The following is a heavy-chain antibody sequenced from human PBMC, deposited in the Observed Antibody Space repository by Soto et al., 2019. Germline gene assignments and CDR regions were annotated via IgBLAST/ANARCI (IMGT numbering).Heavy chain of an antibody. Sequence: ASVKVSGKASGYTFTGYFMHWVLQAPGQGLEWMGWINPYSGGADYAQSFQGRVTMTRDTSISTVYMELSRLRFDDTAVYYCARVIRGAYYNSPLDTWGQGTVVTVSS. D-gene: IGHD3-10*01. J-gene: IGHJ5*02. CDR3: ARVIRGAYYNSPLDT. V-gene: IGHV1-2*02. CDR2: INPYSGGA. CDR1: GYTFTGYF.